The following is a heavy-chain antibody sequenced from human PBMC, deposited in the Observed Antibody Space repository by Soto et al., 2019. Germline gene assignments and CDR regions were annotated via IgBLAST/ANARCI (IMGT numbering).Heavy chain of an antibody. V-gene: IGHV1-18*04. J-gene: IGHJ6*04. CDR2: ISAYNGNT. Sequence: ASVKVSCKXSGYTFTSYGISWVRQAPGQGLEWMGGISAYNGNTNYAEKLQGRVTMTTDTSTSTAYMGRRSLRSDDTAVYYCASDGVFGLVISRAYAMDVWG. D-gene: IGHD3-3*01. CDR1: GYTFTSYG. CDR3: ASDGVFGLVISRAYAMDV.